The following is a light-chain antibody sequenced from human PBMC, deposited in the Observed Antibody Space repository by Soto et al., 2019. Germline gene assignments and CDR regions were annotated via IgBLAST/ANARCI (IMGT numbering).Light chain of an antibody. J-gene: IGKJ5*01. CDR2: AAS. CDR3: QQGDSFPIT. CDR1: RRISSW. Sequence: DFQLTQSPSSVSASVGERVTTTCRGGRRISSWLAWYQQKPGTVPKLLIYAASSLQSGVPSRFSGSGAGTEFTLSITSLQPEDFGTYYCQQGDSFPITFGQGTRLEIK. V-gene: IGKV1-12*01.